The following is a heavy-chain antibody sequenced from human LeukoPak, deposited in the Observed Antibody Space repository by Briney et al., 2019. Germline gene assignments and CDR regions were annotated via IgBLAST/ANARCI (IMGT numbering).Heavy chain of an antibody. V-gene: IGHV3-33*01. D-gene: IGHD3-9*01. CDR2: IWYDGNNK. CDR1: GFTFSSYG. Sequence: GGSLRLSCAASGFTFSSYGMHWVRQAPGKGLEWVAVIWYDGNNKYYADSVKGRFTFSRDNSKNTLYLQMNSLRAEDTAVYYCARSTSSEYNIYHFDYWGQGTLVTVSS. J-gene: IGHJ4*02. CDR3: ARSTSSEYNIYHFDY.